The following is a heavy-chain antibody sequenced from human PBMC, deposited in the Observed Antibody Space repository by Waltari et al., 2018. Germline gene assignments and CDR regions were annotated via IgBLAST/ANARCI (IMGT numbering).Heavy chain of an antibody. CDR1: GFTFNSYA. V-gene: IGHV3-23*01. J-gene: IGHJ4*02. D-gene: IGHD5-12*01. Sequence: EVQLLESGGGLVQPGGSLRLSCAASGFTFNSYAMSWVRQAPGKGLEWVSVISGSDGSTYYADSVKGRFTISRDNSKNTLYLQMNSLRAEDTAVYYCATLVATFYFDYWGQGTLVTVSS. CDR2: ISGSDGST. CDR3: ATLVATFYFDY.